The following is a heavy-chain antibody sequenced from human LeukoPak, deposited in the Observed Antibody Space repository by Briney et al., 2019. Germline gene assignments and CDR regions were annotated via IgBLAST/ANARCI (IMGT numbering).Heavy chain of an antibody. Sequence: SETLSLTCTVSGGSISSYYWSWIRQPAGKGLEWIGRIYTSGSTNYNPSLKSRVTMSVDTSKNQFSLKLSSVTAADTAVYYCAREMATTHWDLLDIAFDIWGQGTMVTVSS. CDR3: AREMATTHWDLLDIAFDI. D-gene: IGHD1-1*01. CDR1: GGSISSYY. V-gene: IGHV4-4*07. CDR2: IYTSGST. J-gene: IGHJ3*02.